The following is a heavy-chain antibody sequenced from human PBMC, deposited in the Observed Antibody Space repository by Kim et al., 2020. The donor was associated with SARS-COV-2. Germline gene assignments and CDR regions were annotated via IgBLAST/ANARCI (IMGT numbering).Heavy chain of an antibody. Sequence: SETLSLTCTVSGGSISSGSYYWSWIRQPAGKGLEWIGRIYTSGSTNYNPSLKSRVTISVDTSKNQFSLKLSSVTAADTAVYYCARASQMATRFDPWGQGTLVTVSS. CDR2: IYTSGST. J-gene: IGHJ5*02. CDR3: ARASQMATRFDP. V-gene: IGHV4-61*02. CDR1: GGSISSGSYY. D-gene: IGHD5-12*01.